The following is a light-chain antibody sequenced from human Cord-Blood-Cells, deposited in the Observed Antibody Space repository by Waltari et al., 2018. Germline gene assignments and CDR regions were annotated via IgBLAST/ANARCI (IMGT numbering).Light chain of an antibody. J-gene: IGLJ1*01. CDR1: SSDVGRYTL. CDR2: EGS. CDR3: CSYAGSSTHYV. V-gene: IGLV2-23*01. Sequence: QSALTQPASVSGSPGQSITISCTGTSSDVGRYTLVSWYQQHPGKAPKLMIYEGSKRPSGVSNRFSGSKSGNTASLTLSGLQAEDEADYYCCSYAGSSTHYVFGTGTKVTVL.